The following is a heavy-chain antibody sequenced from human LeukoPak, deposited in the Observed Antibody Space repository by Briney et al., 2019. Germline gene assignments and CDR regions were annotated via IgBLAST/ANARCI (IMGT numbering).Heavy chain of an antibody. D-gene: IGHD6-13*01. CDR2: IKSKTDGGTT. Sequence: GGSLRLSCAASGFTFNNAWMSWVRQAPGKGLECVGRIKSKTDGGTTDYAAPVKGRFTVSRDDSKNTLYLQMNSLQTEDTAVYYCTTDFGQQLTPFDYWGQGTLDTVSS. CDR3: TTDFGQQLTPFDY. CDR1: GFTFNNAW. V-gene: IGHV3-15*01. J-gene: IGHJ4*02.